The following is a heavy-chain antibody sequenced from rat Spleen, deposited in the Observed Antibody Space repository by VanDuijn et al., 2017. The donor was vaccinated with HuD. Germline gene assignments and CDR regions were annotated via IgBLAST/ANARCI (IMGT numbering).Heavy chain of an antibody. CDR1: GFSLTSYG. D-gene: IGHD1-2*01. J-gene: IGHJ2*01. CDR3: IRDRGYRYTLFDY. V-gene: IGHV2-4*01. CDR2: IWSGGST. Sequence: QVQLKESGPGLVQPSQTLSLTCSVSGFSLTSYGVSWVRQPPGKGLEWIGAIWSGGSTDYNSALISRLTISRDTSKNQVFLKMNSLQTDATGTYYCIRDRGYRYTLFDYWGQGVMVTVSS.